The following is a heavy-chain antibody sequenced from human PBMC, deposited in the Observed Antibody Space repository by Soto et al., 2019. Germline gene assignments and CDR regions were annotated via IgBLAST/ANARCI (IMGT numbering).Heavy chain of an antibody. J-gene: IGHJ4*02. CDR2: ISGSGSST. Sequence: EVQLLESGGGLVQPGGSLRLSCAASGFTFSSYAMSWVRQAPGKGLEWVSAISGSGSSTYYADSVKGRFTISRDNSKNTLYLQMNSLRAEDTAVYYCAKSKDYCSSTSCYSVTKDYWGQGTLVTVSS. CDR3: AKSKDYCSSTSCYSVTKDY. V-gene: IGHV3-23*01. D-gene: IGHD2-2*02. CDR1: GFTFSSYA.